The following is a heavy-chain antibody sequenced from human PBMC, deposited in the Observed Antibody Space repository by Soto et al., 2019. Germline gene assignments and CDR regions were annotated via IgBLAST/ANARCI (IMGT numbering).Heavy chain of an antibody. J-gene: IGHJ5*02. CDR1: GGSVSSTQW. CDR2: IYHVGST. V-gene: IGHV4-4*02. CDR3: ARHGERTIRSLNWFDP. Sequence: PSETLSLTCAVSGGSVSSTQWWTWVRQAPGKGLEWLGEIYHVGSTKYNPSLKSRVTISVDTSKNQFSLKLSSVTAADTAVYYCARHGERTIRSLNWFDPWGQGILVTVSS. D-gene: IGHD4-17*01.